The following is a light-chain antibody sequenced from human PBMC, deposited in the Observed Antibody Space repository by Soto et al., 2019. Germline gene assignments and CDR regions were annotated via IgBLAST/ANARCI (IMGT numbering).Light chain of an antibody. CDR2: DVN. Sequence: QSALTQPASVSGSPGQSITISCTGTSSDIGAYNFVSWYQQHPGKAPKLMLYDVNIRPSGVSNLFSGSKFGNTASLTISGLQAEDEADYYCTSWRTSTTMIFGGGTKLTVL. V-gene: IGLV2-14*03. J-gene: IGLJ2*01. CDR1: SSDIGAYNF. CDR3: TSWRTSTTMI.